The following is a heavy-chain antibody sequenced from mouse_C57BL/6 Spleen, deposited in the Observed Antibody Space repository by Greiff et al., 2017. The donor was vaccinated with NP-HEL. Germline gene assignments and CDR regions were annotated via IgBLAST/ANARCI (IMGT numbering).Heavy chain of an antibody. CDR2: ISDGGSYT. J-gene: IGHJ1*03. CDR3: ARDNYSNYWYVDV. Sequence: DVMLVESGGGLVKPGGSLKLPCAASGFTFSSYAMSWGRQTPEKRLEWVATISDGGSYTYYPDNVKGRLTIFRDNAQNHLYLQMSHLKSGDTAMYYCARDNYSNYWYVDVWGKGTTVTVSS. D-gene: IGHD2-5*01. CDR1: GFTFSSYA. V-gene: IGHV5-4*01.